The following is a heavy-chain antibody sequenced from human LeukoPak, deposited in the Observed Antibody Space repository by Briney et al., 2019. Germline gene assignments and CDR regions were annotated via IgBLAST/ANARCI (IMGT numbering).Heavy chain of an antibody. CDR3: ARAAIAARPGRLDY. J-gene: IGHJ4*02. D-gene: IGHD6-6*01. Sequence: GGSLRLSCAASGFTFSSYGMHWVRQAPGKGLEWVAFIRYDGSNKYYADSVKGRFTISRDNSKNTLYLQMNSLRAEDTAVYYCARAAIAARPGRLDYWGQGTLVTVSS. CDR1: GFTFSSYG. CDR2: IRYDGSNK. V-gene: IGHV3-30*02.